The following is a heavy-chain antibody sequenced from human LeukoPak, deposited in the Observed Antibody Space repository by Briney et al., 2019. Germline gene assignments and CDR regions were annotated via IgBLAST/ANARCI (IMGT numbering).Heavy chain of an antibody. Sequence: ASVKVSCKASGYTFTSYGISWVRQAPGQGLEWMGWISAYYGNTTYAQKFQGRVTMTTDTSTSTAYMELRRLRSDDTAVYYCARDPNAMVTSLFDYWGQGTLVTVSS. D-gene: IGHD5-18*01. CDR2: ISAYYGNT. CDR1: GYTFTSYG. CDR3: ARDPNAMVTSLFDY. V-gene: IGHV1-18*01. J-gene: IGHJ4*02.